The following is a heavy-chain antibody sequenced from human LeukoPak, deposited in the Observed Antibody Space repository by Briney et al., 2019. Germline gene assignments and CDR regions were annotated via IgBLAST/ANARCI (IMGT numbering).Heavy chain of an antibody. J-gene: IGHJ4*02. V-gene: IGHV3-48*01. Sequence: GGSLTLSCAASGFTFSSYSMIWVRQAPGKGREWVSYISSSSSTIYYADSVKGRFTISRDNAKNSLYLQMNSLRAEDTAVYYCAREEVATIIDYWGQGTLVTVSS. CDR3: AREEVATIIDY. CDR1: GFTFSSYS. D-gene: IGHD5-12*01. CDR2: ISSSSSTI.